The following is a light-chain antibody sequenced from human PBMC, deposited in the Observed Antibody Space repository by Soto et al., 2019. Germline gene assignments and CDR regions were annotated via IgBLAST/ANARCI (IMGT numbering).Light chain of an antibody. CDR2: YIS. CDR3: QQLHDYPIT. J-gene: IGKJ5*01. Sequence: EIVMTQSPATLSVSQGETASLSCRASQSAGNFLAWYQQKPGQAPRLLIYYISTRATGIPARFSGSGSGTEFTLTINSLQSEDFATYYCQQLHDYPITFGQGTRLEIK. CDR1: QSAGNF. V-gene: IGKV3D-15*01.